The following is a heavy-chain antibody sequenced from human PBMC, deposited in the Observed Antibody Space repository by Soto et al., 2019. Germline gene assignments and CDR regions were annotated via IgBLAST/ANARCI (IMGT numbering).Heavy chain of an antibody. CDR1: GGTFSSYA. D-gene: IGHD2-2*01. J-gene: IGHJ4*02. Sequence: SVKVSCKASGGTFSSYAIGWVRQAPGQGLEWMGGIIPIFGTANYAQKFQGRVTITADESTSTAYMELSSLRSEDTAVYYCARGVLPAAQVDYWGQGTLVTVSS. CDR2: IIPIFGTA. CDR3: ARGVLPAAQVDY. V-gene: IGHV1-69*13.